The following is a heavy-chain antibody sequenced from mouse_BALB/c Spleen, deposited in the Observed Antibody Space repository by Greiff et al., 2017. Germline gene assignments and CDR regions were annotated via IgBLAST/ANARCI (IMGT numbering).Heavy chain of an antibody. V-gene: IGHV1-9*01. CDR3: ARGGTGTWFAH. CDR2: ILPGSGST. J-gene: IGHJ3*01. Sequence: QVQLQQSGAELMKPGASVKISCKATGYTFSSYWIEWVKQRPGHGLEWIGEILPGSGSTNYNEKFKGKATFTADTSSNTAYMQLSSLTSEDSAVYYCARGGTGTWFAHWGQGTLVTVSA. CDR1: GYTFSSYW. D-gene: IGHD4-1*01.